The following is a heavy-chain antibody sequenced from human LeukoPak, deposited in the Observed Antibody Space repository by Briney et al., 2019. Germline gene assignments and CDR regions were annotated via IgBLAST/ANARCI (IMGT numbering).Heavy chain of an antibody. D-gene: IGHD6-13*01. CDR2: MNPNSGNT. Sequence: ASVKVSCKASGYTFTSYDINWVRQATGQGLEWMGWMNPNSGNTGYAQKLQGRVTMTTDTSTSTAYMELRSLRSDDTAVYYCARVSIAAAVFDYWGQGTLVTVSS. CDR3: ARVSIAAAVFDY. V-gene: IGHV1-8*01. CDR1: GYTFTSYD. J-gene: IGHJ4*02.